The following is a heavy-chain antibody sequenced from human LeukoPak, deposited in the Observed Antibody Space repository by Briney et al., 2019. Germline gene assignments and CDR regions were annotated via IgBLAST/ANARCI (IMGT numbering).Heavy chain of an antibody. CDR2: ISSSSSYI. CDR3: AKGGSGYDFPHYYYYYMDV. Sequence: GGSLRLSCAASGFTFSSYSINWVRQAPGKGLEWVSSISSSSSYIYYADSVKGRFTISRDNAKNSLYLQMNSLRAEDTAVYYCAKGGSGYDFPHYYYYYMDVWGKGTTVTVSS. J-gene: IGHJ6*03. CDR1: GFTFSSYS. D-gene: IGHD5-12*01. V-gene: IGHV3-21*04.